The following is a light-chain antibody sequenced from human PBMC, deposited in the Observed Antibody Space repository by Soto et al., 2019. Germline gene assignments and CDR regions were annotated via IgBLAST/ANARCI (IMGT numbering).Light chain of an antibody. Sequence: EIVLMQSPATLSVSSGESAALSCSASQSISSSKLAWYQQKPGKAPRLLMYDASKRATGIPARFSGSGSGTEFTPTISGLQSEDCAVYYCQQYNNWPGTFGRGTKVDIK. CDR1: QSISSS. CDR2: DAS. J-gene: IGKJ1*01. CDR3: QQYNNWPGT. V-gene: IGKV3D-15*01.